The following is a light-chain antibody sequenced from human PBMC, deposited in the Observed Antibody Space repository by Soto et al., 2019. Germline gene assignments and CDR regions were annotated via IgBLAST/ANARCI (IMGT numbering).Light chain of an antibody. V-gene: IGLV2-8*01. CDR2: EVS. CDR3: SSYAGNNNYV. J-gene: IGLJ1*01. CDR1: SSDVGGYNY. Sequence: QSVLTQPPSASGSPGQSVTISCTGTSSDVGGYNYVSWYQQHPGQAPKLMIYEVSKRPSGVPDRFSGSKSANTASLTVSGLQAEDEADYYCSSYAGNNNYVFGTGTKLTVL.